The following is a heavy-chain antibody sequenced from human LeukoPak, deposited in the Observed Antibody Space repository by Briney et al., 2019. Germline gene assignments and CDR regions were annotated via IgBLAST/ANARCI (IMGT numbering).Heavy chain of an antibody. CDR3: ARVRYQTADY. D-gene: IGHD3-16*02. Sequence: GGSLRLSCSASGFTFSSYDMTWVRQAPGKGLEYLSGISSSAAKTYYPDSVKGRFTISRDNSKNTVYLEINSLRVEDTAVYYCARVRYQTADYWGQGTLVTVSS. CDR1: GFTFSSYD. V-gene: IGHV3-23*01. J-gene: IGHJ4*02. CDR2: ISSSAAKT.